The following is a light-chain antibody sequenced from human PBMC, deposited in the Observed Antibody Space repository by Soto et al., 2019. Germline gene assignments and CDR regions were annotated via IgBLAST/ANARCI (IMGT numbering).Light chain of an antibody. CDR2: LNSDGSH. V-gene: IGLV4-69*01. CDR3: QTWGTGTWV. J-gene: IGLJ3*02. Sequence: QLVLTQSPSASASLGASVKLTCTLSSLHSSYDIAWHQQQPEKGHRYLMKLNSDGSHSKGDGIPDRFSGSSSGAERYLTISSLQSEDEADYYCQTWGTGTWVFGGGTKLTVL. CDR1: SLHSSYD.